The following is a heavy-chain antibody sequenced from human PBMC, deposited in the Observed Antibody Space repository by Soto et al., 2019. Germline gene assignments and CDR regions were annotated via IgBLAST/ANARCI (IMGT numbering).Heavy chain of an antibody. Sequence: ASVKVSCKASGYTFTRYDINWVRQAPGQGLEWMGWISANNGNTNCAQKFQGRVTMTTDTSTSTVYMELRSLRSDDTAVYYCARVKTSNEWLVLPFDYWGQGALVTVSS. CDR1: GYTFTRYD. J-gene: IGHJ4*02. CDR2: ISANNGNT. CDR3: ARVKTSNEWLVLPFDY. D-gene: IGHD6-19*01. V-gene: IGHV1-18*01.